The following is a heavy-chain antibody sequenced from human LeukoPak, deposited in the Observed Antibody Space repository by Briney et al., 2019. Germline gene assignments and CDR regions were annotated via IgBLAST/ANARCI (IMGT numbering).Heavy chain of an antibody. CDR3: TRESRYDYVGATLDV. V-gene: IGHV4-31*03. Sequence: PSETLSLTCTVSGDSISSGAYYWTWIRQNPGKGLEWLGYVYYSGTTYYNPSLKSRITISVDTSKNQFSLKLGSVTAADTAVYYCTRESRYDYVGATLDVWGKGTTVTVSS. CDR1: GDSISSGAYY. CDR2: VYYSGTT. J-gene: IGHJ6*04. D-gene: IGHD3-16*01.